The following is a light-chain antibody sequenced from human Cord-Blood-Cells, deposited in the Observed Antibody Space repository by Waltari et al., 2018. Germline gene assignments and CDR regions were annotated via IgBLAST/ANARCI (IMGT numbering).Light chain of an antibody. CDR2: DVS. Sequence: QSALTQPASVSGSPGQSITIYCTGTSSYVGGYKYVPWYKQHPGKAPKLMIYDVSNRPSGVSNRFSGAKSGNTASLTISGLQAEDEADYYCSSYTSSSTLVFGGGTKLTVL. V-gene: IGLV2-14*03. CDR1: SSYVGGYKY. J-gene: IGLJ3*02. CDR3: SSYTSSSTLV.